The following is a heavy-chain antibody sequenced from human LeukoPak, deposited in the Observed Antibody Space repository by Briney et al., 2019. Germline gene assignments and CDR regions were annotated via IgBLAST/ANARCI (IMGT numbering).Heavy chain of an antibody. CDR3: ARGKQQLPDY. V-gene: IGHV1-46*01. CDR1: GYTFTKYY. J-gene: IGHJ4*02. D-gene: IGHD6-13*01. CDR2: INPGGDNT. Sequence: ASVKVSCKASGYTFTKYYIHWVRQAPGQGLEWMGLINPGGDNTNYAQNFQGRVTMTRDTSTSTVYMELRSLRSGDTAVYYCARGKQQLPDYWGQGTLVTVSS.